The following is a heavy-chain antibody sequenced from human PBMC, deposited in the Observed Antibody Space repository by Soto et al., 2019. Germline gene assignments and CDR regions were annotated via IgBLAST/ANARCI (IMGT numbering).Heavy chain of an antibody. J-gene: IGHJ6*02. CDR2: IYYSGST. CDR3: ARGVVAATYYYYGMDV. V-gene: IGHV4-30-4*01. D-gene: IGHD2-15*01. Sequence: TLSLTRRVSGDSIISGDSYWSWIRQPPGKGLEWIGYIYYSGSTYYNPSLKSRVTISVDTSKNQFSLKLSSVTAADTAVYYCARGVVAATYYYYGMDVWGQGTTVTVAS. CDR1: GDSIISGDSY.